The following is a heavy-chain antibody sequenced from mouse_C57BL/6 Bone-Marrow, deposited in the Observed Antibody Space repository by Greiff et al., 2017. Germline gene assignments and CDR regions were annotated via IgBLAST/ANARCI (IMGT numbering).Heavy chain of an antibody. Sequence: EVKLVESGGDLVKPGGSLKLSCAASGFTFSSYGMSWFRQTPDKRLEWVATISSGGSYTYYPDSVKGRFTISRDNAKNTLYLQMSSLKSEDTAMYYCARHGNYVPYYAMDYWGQGTSVTVSS. J-gene: IGHJ4*01. CDR1: GFTFSSYG. CDR2: ISSGGSYT. V-gene: IGHV5-6*01. D-gene: IGHD1-1*01. CDR3: ARHGNYVPYYAMDY.